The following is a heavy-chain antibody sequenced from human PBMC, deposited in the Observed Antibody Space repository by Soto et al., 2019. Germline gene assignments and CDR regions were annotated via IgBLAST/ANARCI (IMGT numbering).Heavy chain of an antibody. D-gene: IGHD5-12*01. CDR1: GGTFSSYA. Sequence: QVQLVQSGAGAKRPGSSVKVSCKASGGTFSSYAISWVRQAPGQGLEWLGGIIPSFGTGNYQQNFQGRLTITADESTSTVYMELSGLTSGDTAVYYCARERGGYNRGDFEFWGQGTLVTVSS. V-gene: IGHV1-69*01. J-gene: IGHJ4*02. CDR2: IIPSFGTG. CDR3: ARERGGYNRGDFEF.